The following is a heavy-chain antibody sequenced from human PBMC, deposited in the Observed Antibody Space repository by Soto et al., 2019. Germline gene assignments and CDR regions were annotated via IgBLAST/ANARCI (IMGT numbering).Heavy chain of an antibody. Sequence: PSETLSLTCTVSGGSVSSGSYYWSWIRQPPGKGLEWIGYIYYSGSTNYNPSLKSRVTISVDTSKNQFSLKLSSVTAADTAVYYCARERGDYGLDAFDIWGQGTMVTVSS. J-gene: IGHJ3*02. D-gene: IGHD4-17*01. V-gene: IGHV4-61*01. CDR1: GGSVSSGSYY. CDR2: IYYSGST. CDR3: ARERGDYGLDAFDI.